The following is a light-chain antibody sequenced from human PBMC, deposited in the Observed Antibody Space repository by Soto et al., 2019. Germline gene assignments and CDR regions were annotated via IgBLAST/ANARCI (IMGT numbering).Light chain of an antibody. Sequence: QSALTQPRSVSGSTGQSVTISCTGASSDVGGYNYVSWYQQHPGKAPKLMIYDVSKRPSGVPDRFSGSKSGNTASLTISGLQAEDASDYYCCSYAGSYTVVFGGGTKLTVL. CDR1: SSDVGGYNY. V-gene: IGLV2-11*01. CDR2: DVS. CDR3: CSYAGSYTVV. J-gene: IGLJ2*01.